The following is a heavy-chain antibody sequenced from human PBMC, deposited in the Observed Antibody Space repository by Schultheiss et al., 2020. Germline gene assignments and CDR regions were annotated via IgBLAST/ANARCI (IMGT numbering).Heavy chain of an antibody. CDR3: AREGGFGVTTSYYYYGMDV. V-gene: IGHV3-48*03. CDR2: ISSSGSTI. D-gene: IGHD4-17*01. J-gene: IGHJ6*02. Sequence: GESLKISCAASGFTFSSYEMNWVRQAPGKGLEWVSYISSSGSTIYYADSVKGRFTISRDNAKNSLYLQMNSLRAEDTAVYYCAREGGFGVTTSYYYYGMDVWGQGTTVTVSS. CDR1: GFTFSSYE.